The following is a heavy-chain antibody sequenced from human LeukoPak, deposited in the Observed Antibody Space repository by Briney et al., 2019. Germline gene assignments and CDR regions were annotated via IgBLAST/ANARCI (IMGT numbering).Heavy chain of an antibody. D-gene: IGHD5-12*01. CDR1: GFTFTSSA. J-gene: IGHJ4*02. CDR2: IVVGSGNT. CDR3: ARDHNIVAPFDY. Sequence: SVKVSCKASGFTFTSSAVQWVRQARGQRLEWIGWIVVGSGNTNYAQKFQGRVTITRDTSASTAYMELSSLRSEDTAVYYCARDHNIVAPFDYWGQGTLVTVSS. V-gene: IGHV1-58*01.